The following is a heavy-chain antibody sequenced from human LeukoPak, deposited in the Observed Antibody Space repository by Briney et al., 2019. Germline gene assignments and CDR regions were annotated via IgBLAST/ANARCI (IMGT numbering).Heavy chain of an antibody. V-gene: IGHV3-15*01. CDR2: IKSKSDGGTT. CDR3: TTVAGD. D-gene: IGHD6-13*01. Sequence: GGSPRLSCAASGFTFNDAWMNWVRQAPGKGLEWVGRIKSKSDGGTTDYAEPVKGRFAISRDDSKNTLFLQMNSLETEDTAVYYCTTVAGDWGQGTLVTVSS. J-gene: IGHJ4*02. CDR1: GFTFNDAW.